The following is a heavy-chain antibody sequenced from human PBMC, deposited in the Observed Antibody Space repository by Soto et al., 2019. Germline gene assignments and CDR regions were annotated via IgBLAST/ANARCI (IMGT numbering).Heavy chain of an antibody. V-gene: IGHV1-69*12. J-gene: IGHJ5*01. CDR3: AGEPRANQGIAGAGTLGWFES. CDR2: IVPLFVTT. CDR1: GGTLTSYA. Sequence: QVQRVQSGTEVKKPGSSVKVSCRASGGTLTSYAINWVRQAPGQGLEWMGGIVPLFVTTNYAQKFQGRVTITADASTTTAYMELSSVPSDDAAVYYCAGEPRANQGIAGAGTLGWFESWGQGTLVTVSS. D-gene: IGHD6-19*01.